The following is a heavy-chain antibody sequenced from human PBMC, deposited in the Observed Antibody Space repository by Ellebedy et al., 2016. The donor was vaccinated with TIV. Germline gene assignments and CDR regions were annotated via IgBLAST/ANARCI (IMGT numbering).Heavy chain of an antibody. CDR2: MNPNSGNT. V-gene: IGHV1-8*01. J-gene: IGHJ4*02. CDR3: ARVMITFGGVIVFAY. D-gene: IGHD3-16*02. Sequence: ASVKVSXXASGYTFTSYDINWVRQATGQGLEWMGWMNPNSGNTGYAQKFQGRVTMTRNTSISTAYMELSSLRSEDTAVYYCARVMITFGGVIVFAYWGQGTLVTVSS. CDR1: GYTFTSYD.